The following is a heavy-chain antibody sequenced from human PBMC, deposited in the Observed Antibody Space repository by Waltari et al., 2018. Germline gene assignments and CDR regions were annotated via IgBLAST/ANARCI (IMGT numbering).Heavy chain of an antibody. V-gene: IGHV1-2*02. Sequence: QVQLVQSGAEVKKPGASVKVSCKASGYTFTGYYMHWVRQAPGQGLEWMGWINPNSGGTRYAQKFQVRVTMTRYTSISTAYMELSRLRSDDTSVYYCARDQCDYWGQGTLVTVSS. CDR1: GYTFTGYY. CDR3: ARDQCDY. CDR2: INPNSGGT. J-gene: IGHJ4*02.